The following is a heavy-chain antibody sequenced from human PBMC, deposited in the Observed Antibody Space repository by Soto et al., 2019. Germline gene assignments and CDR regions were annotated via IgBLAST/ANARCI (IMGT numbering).Heavy chain of an antibody. V-gene: IGHV3-23*01. J-gene: IGHJ6*03. Sequence: PGGSLRLSCAASGFTFSSYAMSWVRQAPGKGLEWVSAISGSGGSTYYADSVKGRFTISRDNSKNTLYLQMNSLRAEDTAVYYCAKDNEILWFGGPSGYYYYMDVWGKGTTVTVSS. CDR3: AKDNEILWFGGPSGYYYYMDV. CDR1: GFTFSSYA. D-gene: IGHD3-10*01. CDR2: ISGSGGST.